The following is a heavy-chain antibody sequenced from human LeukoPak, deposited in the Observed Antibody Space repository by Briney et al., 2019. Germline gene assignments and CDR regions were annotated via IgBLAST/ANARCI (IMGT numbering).Heavy chain of an antibody. CDR3: AKRAHYYDSSGYYLDAFDI. D-gene: IGHD3-22*01. J-gene: IGHJ3*02. V-gene: IGHV4-59*01. CDR1: GGSISSYY. CDR2: IYYSGST. Sequence: SETLSLTCTVSGGSISSYYWSWIRQPPGKGLEWIGYIYYSGSTNYNPSLKSRVTISVDTSKNQFSLKLSPVTAADTAVYYCAKRAHYYDSSGYYLDAFDIWGQGTMVTVSS.